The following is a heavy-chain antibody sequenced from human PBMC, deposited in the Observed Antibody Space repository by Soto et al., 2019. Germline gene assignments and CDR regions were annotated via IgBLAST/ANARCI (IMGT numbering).Heavy chain of an antibody. CDR2: ISYDGSEK. J-gene: IGHJ4*02. CDR1: GFTFSSLG. Sequence: QVQLVESGGGVVQPGRSLRLSCAAPGFTFSSLGMHWVRQAPGKGLEWVAVISYDGSEKYYADSVKGRFTISRDNSKNTLSLQMNSLRAEDTAVYYCVKERTGTWDFDYWGQGTLVTVSS. V-gene: IGHV3-30*18. D-gene: IGHD1-26*01. CDR3: VKERTGTWDFDY.